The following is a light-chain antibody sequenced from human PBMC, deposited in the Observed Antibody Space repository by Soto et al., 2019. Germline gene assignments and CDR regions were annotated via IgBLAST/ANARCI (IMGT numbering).Light chain of an antibody. Sequence: DIQMTQSPSSLSASVGDRVTITCRASQSISSYLNWYQQKPGKAPKLLIYAASSLQSGLPSRFSGSGSGTDFTLIISSLQPEDFATYYCQQSYSTPPTFGQGTRLEI. CDR1: QSISSY. CDR3: QQSYSTPPT. CDR2: AAS. J-gene: IGKJ5*01. V-gene: IGKV1-39*01.